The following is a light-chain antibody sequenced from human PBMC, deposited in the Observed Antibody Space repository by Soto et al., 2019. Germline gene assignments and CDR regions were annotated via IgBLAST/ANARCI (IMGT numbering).Light chain of an antibody. CDR1: SGHSSYA. V-gene: IGLV4-69*01. CDR2: LNSDGSH. CDR3: QTWGKGIQV. Sequence: QLVLTQSPSASASLGASVTLTCTLSSGHSSYAIAWHQQQPEKGPRYLMKLNSDGSHSKGDGIPDRFSGSSSGAERYLTISSLQSEDEADYYCQTWGKGIQVCGTGTKLTVL. J-gene: IGLJ1*01.